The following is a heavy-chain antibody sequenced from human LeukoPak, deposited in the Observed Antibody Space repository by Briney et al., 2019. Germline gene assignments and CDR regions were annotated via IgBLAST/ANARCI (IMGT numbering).Heavy chain of an antibody. CDR3: ARGWGYSSSWYPAFDI. CDR2: INHSGST. D-gene: IGHD6-13*01. J-gene: IGHJ3*02. V-gene: IGHV4-34*01. CDR1: GGPFSGYY. Sequence: PLETLSLTCAVYGGPFSGYYWSWIRQPPGKGLEWIGEINHSGSTNYNPSLKSRVTISVDTSKNQFSLKLSSVTAADTAVYYCARGWGYSSSWYPAFDIWGQGTMVTVSS.